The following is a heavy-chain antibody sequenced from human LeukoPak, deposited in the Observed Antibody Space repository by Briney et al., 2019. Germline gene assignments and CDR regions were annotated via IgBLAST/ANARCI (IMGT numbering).Heavy chain of an antibody. V-gene: IGHV4-4*09. CDR1: GGSISSYY. D-gene: IGHD2-2*01. CDR3: ARHRLDTDIVVVPAAMAPYYYYYYMDV. J-gene: IGHJ6*03. CDR2: IYTSGST. Sequence: SETLSLTCTVSGGSISSYYWSWIRQPPGKGLEWIGFIYTSGSTNYNPSLKSRVTISVDTSKNQFSLKLSSVTAADTAVYYCARHRLDTDIVVVPAAMAPYYYYYYMDVWGKRTTVTVSS.